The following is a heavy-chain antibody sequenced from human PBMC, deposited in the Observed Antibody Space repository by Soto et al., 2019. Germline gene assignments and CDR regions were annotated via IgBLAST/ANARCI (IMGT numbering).Heavy chain of an antibody. CDR1: GGTFSGHA. CDR2: LIPLFGTT. Sequence: QVQLVQSGAEVKKPGSSVKVSCEASGGTFSGHAISWVRQAPGQGPEWMGGLIPLFGTTQHAQNFQGRLTIPADQSTTTAYMELTSLRFEDTATYYCARGPNWGYRFDSWGQGTVVTVSS. V-gene: IGHV1-69*19. D-gene: IGHD7-27*01. J-gene: IGHJ5*01. CDR3: ARGPNWGYRFDS.